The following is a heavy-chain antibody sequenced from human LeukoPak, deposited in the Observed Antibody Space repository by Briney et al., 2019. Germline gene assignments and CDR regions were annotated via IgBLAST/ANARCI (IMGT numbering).Heavy chain of an antibody. CDR1: GGSISSGGYY. V-gene: IGHV4-30-2*01. D-gene: IGHD3-10*01. CDR3: ARVSYYYGSGR. CDR2: IYHSGST. J-gene: IGHJ4*02. Sequence: SETLSLTCTVSGGSISSGGYYWSWIRQPPGKGLEWIGYIYHSGSTYYNPSLKSRVTISVDTSKNQFSLKLSSVTAADTAVYYCARVSYYYGSGRWGQGTLVTVSS.